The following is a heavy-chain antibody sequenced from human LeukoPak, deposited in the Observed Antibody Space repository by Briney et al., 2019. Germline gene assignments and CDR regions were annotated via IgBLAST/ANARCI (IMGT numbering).Heavy chain of an antibody. CDR1: GGTFSSYA. J-gene: IGHJ4*02. D-gene: IGHD6-19*01. Sequence: ASVKVSCKASGGTFSSYAISWVRQAPGQGLEWMGGIIPIFGTANYAQKFRGRVTITADESTSTAYMELSSLRSEDTAVYYCARDTPGYSSGWYFDYWGQGTLVTVSS. V-gene: IGHV1-69*01. CDR3: ARDTPGYSSGWYFDY. CDR2: IIPIFGTA.